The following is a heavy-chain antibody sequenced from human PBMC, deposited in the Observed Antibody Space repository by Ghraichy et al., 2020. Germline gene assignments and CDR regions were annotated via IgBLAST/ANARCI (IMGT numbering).Heavy chain of an antibody. CDR2: IYGTGST. Sequence: SETLSLTCGVSGASVDTRDWWTWVRQAPETGLQWIGEIYGTGSTNYNPSLGNRITMSIDMSRNEFSLRLTDVTAADTAVYFCVRWGKYDSGYAFDAWGQGRPVTVSS. V-gene: IGHV4/OR15-8*02. CDR1: GASVDTRDW. CDR3: VRWGKYDSGYAFDA. J-gene: IGHJ4*02. D-gene: IGHD2-2*03.